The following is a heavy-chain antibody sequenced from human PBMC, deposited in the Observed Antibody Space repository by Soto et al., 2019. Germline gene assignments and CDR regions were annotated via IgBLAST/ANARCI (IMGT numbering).Heavy chain of an antibody. V-gene: IGHV3-74*01. Sequence: GGSLRLSCAASGFTFSSYWMHWVRQAPGKGLVWVSRINSDGSSTSYADSVKGRFTISRDNAKNTLYLQMNSLRAKDTAVYYCARVLGIAASLRLGYMDFWGKGTLVTVSS. J-gene: IGHJ4*02. D-gene: IGHD6-13*01. CDR2: INSDGSST. CDR1: GFTFSSYW. CDR3: ARVLGIAASLRLGYMDF.